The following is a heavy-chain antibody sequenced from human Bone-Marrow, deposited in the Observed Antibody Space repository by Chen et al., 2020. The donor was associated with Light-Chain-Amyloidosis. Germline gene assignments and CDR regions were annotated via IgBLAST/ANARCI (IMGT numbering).Heavy chain of an antibody. D-gene: IGHD3-22*01. Sequence: VQLVESGGGLVQPEGSLRLSCAASGFTFSSYWMTWVRQAPGKGLEWVANIKEDGSEKYYVDSVKGRFTISRDNAKNSLYLQMNSLRAEDTAVYYCVRDRAVITTHEYFEHWGQGTLVTVSS. CDR3: VRDRAVITTHEYFEH. CDR1: GFTFSSYW. V-gene: IGHV3-7*01. J-gene: IGHJ1*01. CDR2: IKEDGSEK.